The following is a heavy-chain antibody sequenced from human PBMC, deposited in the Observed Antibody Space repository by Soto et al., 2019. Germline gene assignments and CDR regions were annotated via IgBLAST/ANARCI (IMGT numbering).Heavy chain of an antibody. J-gene: IGHJ4*02. CDR1: GFTFSSYG. CDR3: ARGADIVVVPAAMGFDY. Sequence: QVQLVESGGGVVQPGRSLRLSCAASGFTFSSYGMHWVRQAPGKGLEWVAVIWYDGSNKYYADSVKGRFTISRDNSKNTLYLQMNSLRAEDTAVYYCARGADIVVVPAAMGFDYWGQGTLVTVSS. V-gene: IGHV3-33*01. CDR2: IWYDGSNK. D-gene: IGHD2-2*01.